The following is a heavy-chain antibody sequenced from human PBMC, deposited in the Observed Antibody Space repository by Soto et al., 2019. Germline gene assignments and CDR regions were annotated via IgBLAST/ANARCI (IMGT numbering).Heavy chain of an antibody. V-gene: IGHV3-23*01. D-gene: IGHD5-12*01. Sequence: GGSLRLSCAASEFIFSNYPMNWVRQAPGKGLEWVSTISDGGDTTFYGDSVKGRFTVSRDNSRNTLFLQMTSLRADDTAVYYCAADIGVRVAGMDVWGQGTTVTAP. J-gene: IGHJ6*02. CDR2: ISDGGDTT. CDR3: AADIGVRVAGMDV. CDR1: EFIFSNYP.